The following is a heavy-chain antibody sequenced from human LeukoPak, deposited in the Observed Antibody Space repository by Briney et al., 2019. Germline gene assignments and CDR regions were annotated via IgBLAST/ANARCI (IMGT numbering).Heavy chain of an antibody. CDR2: IYYSGST. D-gene: IGHD1-26*01. CDR1: GGSISSYY. V-gene: IGHV4-59*01. Sequence: PSETLSLTCTVSGGSISSYYWSWIRQPPGKGLEWIGYIYYSGSTNYNPSLKSRVTISVDTSKNQFSLKLSSVTAADTAVYCCARGEWELRWFDPWGQGTLVTVSS. J-gene: IGHJ5*02. CDR3: ARGEWELRWFDP.